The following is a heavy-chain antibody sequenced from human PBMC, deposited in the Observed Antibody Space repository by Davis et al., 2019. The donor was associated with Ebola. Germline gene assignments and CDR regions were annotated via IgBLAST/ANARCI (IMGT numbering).Heavy chain of an antibody. CDR1: GGTFSSYA. D-gene: IGHD3-9*01. Sequence: SVKVSCKASGGTFSSYAISWVRQAPGQGLEWMGGIIPIFGTANYAQKFLGRVTITADESTSTAYMELSSLRSEDTAVYYCARSQTYYDILTGGPTFYGMDVWGQGTTVTVSS. J-gene: IGHJ6*02. V-gene: IGHV1-69*13. CDR2: IIPIFGTA. CDR3: ARSQTYYDILTGGPTFYGMDV.